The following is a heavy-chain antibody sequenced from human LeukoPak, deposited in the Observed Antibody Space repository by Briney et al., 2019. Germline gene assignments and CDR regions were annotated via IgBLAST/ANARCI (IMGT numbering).Heavy chain of an antibody. CDR3: AKDPPLVAYYFDY. J-gene: IGHJ4*02. Sequence: PGGSLRLSCAASGFTFSSYGMHWVRQAPGKGLEWVAFIRYDGSNKYYADSVKGRFTISRDNSKNTLYLQMNSLRAEDTAVYYCAKDPPLVAYYFDYWGQGTLVTVSS. CDR2: IRYDGSNK. CDR1: GFTFSSYG. D-gene: IGHD3-9*01. V-gene: IGHV3-30*02.